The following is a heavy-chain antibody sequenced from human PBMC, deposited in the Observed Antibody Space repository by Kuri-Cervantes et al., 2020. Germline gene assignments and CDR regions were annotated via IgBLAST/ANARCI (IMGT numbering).Heavy chain of an antibody. V-gene: IGHV1-8*02. Sequence: ASVKVSCKASGYTFTSYGINWVRQATGQGLEWMGWMNPNSGNTGYAQKFQGRVTMTRNTSISTAYMELSSLRSEDTAVYYCARDRRSIAARVFWNWGQGTLVTVSS. D-gene: IGHD6-6*01. CDR1: GYTFTSYG. CDR2: MNPNSGNT. CDR3: ARDRRSIAARVFWN. J-gene: IGHJ4*02.